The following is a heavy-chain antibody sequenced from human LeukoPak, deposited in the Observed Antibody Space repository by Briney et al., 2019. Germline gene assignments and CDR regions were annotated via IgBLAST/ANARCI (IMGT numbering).Heavy chain of an antibody. Sequence: GGSLRLSCAASGVSFRGHWMSWVRQAPGKGLEWLANIKPDGSERRYVDSVKGRFTISRDDAKNSVYLEMNSLRVEDTAVYYCARERWTASGYYFDYWGQGTLVTVSS. CDR3: ARERWTASGYYFDY. D-gene: IGHD6-13*01. CDR2: IKPDGSER. CDR1: GVSFRGHW. J-gene: IGHJ4*02. V-gene: IGHV3-7*01.